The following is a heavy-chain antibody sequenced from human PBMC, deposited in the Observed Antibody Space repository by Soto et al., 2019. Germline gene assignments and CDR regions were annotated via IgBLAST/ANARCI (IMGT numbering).Heavy chain of an antibody. Sequence: QVQLVQSGAEVKKPGASVKVSCKASGYTFTTYEINWVRQVPGQGLEWMGWMSPSSGNTGYVDEFRGRVTMTSNNSMTTDYMELSSLRSEDTDVYYCARVGGQLFGDHGMDVWGQGTTVTVSS. CDR3: ARVGGQLFGDHGMDV. J-gene: IGHJ6*02. CDR1: GYTFTTYE. D-gene: IGHD3-10*01. CDR2: MSPSSGNT. V-gene: IGHV1-8*01.